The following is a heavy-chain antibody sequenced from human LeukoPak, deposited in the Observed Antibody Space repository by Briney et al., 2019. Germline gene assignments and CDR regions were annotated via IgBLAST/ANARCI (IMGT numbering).Heavy chain of an antibody. CDR2: IYYSGST. V-gene: IGHV4-30-4*01. D-gene: IGHD3-10*01. CDR1: GGSISSGDYY. CDR3: ARDYYGSGSYYNGRED. Sequence: PSQTLSLTCTVSGGSISSGDYYWSWIRQPPGTGLEWIGYIYYSGSTYYNPSLKSRVTISVDTSKNQFSLKLSSVTAADTAVYYCARDYYGSGSYYNGREDWGQGTLVTVSS. J-gene: IGHJ4*02.